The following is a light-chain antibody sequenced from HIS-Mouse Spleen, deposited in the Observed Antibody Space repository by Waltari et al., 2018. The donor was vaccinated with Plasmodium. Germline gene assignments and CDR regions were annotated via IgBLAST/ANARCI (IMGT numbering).Light chain of an antibody. CDR2: GAS. J-gene: IGKJ3*01. V-gene: IGKV3-15*01. CDR3: QQYNNWSFT. Sequence: EIVMTPSPPTLSVSPGDRATLSCRASQSVSSNLAWYQQKPGQAPRLLIYGASTRATGIPARFSGSGSGTEFTLTISSLQSEDFAVYYCQQYNNWSFTFGPGTKVDIK. CDR1: QSVSSN.